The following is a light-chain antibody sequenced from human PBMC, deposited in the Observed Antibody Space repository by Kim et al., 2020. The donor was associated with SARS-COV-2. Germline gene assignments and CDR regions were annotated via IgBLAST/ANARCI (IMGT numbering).Light chain of an antibody. Sequence: LSASVGDRVTITCRASQSISSWLAWYQQKPGKAPKLLIYKASTLQSGVPSRFSGSGSGTEFTLTISSLQPDDFATYFCQQYNTYWTFGQGTKV. CDR3: QQYNTYWT. V-gene: IGKV1-5*03. CDR1: QSISSW. J-gene: IGKJ1*01. CDR2: KAS.